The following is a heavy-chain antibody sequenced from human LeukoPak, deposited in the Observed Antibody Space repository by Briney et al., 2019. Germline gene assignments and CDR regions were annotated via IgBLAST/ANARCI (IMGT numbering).Heavy chain of an antibody. CDR2: INPDSGGT. D-gene: IGHD5-24*01. J-gene: IGHJ4*02. Sequence: GASVKVSCKASGYTFTGYYMHWVRQAPGQGLEWMGWINPDSGGTSYAQKFQGRVTMTRDTSISTAYMELSRLRFDDTAVYYCARDGGDGYNAYYFDYWGQGSLVTVSS. CDR3: ARDGGDGYNAYYFDY. CDR1: GYTFTGYY. V-gene: IGHV1-2*02.